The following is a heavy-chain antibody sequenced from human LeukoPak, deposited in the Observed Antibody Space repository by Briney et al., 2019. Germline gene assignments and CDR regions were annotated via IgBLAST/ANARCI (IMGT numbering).Heavy chain of an antibody. CDR1: GFTFSSYS. CDR3: ARTGQLVPYYYYGMDV. V-gene: IGHV3-66*01. Sequence: HPGGSLRLSCAASGFTFSSYSMNWVRQAPGKGLEWVSVIYSGGSTYYADSVKGRFTISRDNSKNTLYLQMNSLRAEDTAVYYCARTGQLVPYYYYGMDVWGQGTTVTVSS. D-gene: IGHD6-6*01. CDR2: IYSGGST. J-gene: IGHJ6*02.